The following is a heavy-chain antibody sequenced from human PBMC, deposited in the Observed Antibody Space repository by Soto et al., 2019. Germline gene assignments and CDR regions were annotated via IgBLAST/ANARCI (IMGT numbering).Heavy chain of an antibody. D-gene: IGHD6-13*01. V-gene: IGHV5-51*01. CDR1: GYSFTSYS. CDR2: IYPRDSDT. Sequence: GESLKISCKGSGYSFTSYSIGWVRQMPGKGLEWMVIIYPRDSDTRYSPSFQGQVTISADKSISTAYLQWSSVKASGTAMYYCARHGAVAGNVDYWGQGTMVTVSS. CDR3: ARHGAVAGNVDY. J-gene: IGHJ4*02.